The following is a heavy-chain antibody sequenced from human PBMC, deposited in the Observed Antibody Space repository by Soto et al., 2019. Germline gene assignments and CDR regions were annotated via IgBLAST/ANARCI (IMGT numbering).Heavy chain of an antibody. CDR3: ARDRSPRKSYGDYDYYGMEV. CDR1: GYTFTIYY. Sequence: SVKICCKTSGYTFTIYYMHCLRQKNGQGLEWMGIINPSGGSTSYAQKFQRRVTMTRDTSTSTVYMELSSLRSEDTAVYYCARDRSPRKSYGDYDYYGMEVWGQGTTVTVSS. D-gene: IGHD4-17*01. V-gene: IGHV1-46*01. J-gene: IGHJ6*02. CDR2: INPSGGST.